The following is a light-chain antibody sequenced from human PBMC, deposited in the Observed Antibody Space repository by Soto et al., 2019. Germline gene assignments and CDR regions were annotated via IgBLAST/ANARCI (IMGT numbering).Light chain of an antibody. CDR2: DAS. CDR3: QQYDTWPFT. V-gene: IGKV3-15*01. J-gene: IGKJ4*01. Sequence: EIVLTQSPVTLYVSLGERVTLSCRASQSVRSHLAWYRQRPGQTPSLLVYDASSRTTGIPARFSGTRSWTEFALTVSSIQSEDFAVYYCQQYDTWPFTFGGGTKVDIK. CDR1: QSVRSH.